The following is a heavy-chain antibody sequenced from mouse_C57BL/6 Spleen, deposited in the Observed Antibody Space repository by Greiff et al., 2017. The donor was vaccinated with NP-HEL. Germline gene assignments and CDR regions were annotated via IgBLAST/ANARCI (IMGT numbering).Heavy chain of an antibody. J-gene: IGHJ3*01. V-gene: IGHV1-80*01. CDR2: IYPGDGDT. Sequence: VQLQQSGAELVKPGASVKISCKASGYAFSSYWMNWVKQRPGKGLEWIGQIYPGDGDTNYNGKFKGKATLTADKSSSTAYMQLSSLTSEDSAVYFWAREGGYYLPSWFAYWGQGTLVTVSA. CDR3: AREGGYYLPSWFAY. D-gene: IGHD2-3*01. CDR1: GYAFSSYW.